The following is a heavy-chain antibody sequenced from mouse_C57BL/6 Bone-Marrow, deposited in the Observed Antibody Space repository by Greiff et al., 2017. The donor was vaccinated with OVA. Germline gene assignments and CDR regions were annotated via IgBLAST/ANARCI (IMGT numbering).Heavy chain of an antibody. CDR3: ARSRITTVVYWYFDV. D-gene: IGHD1-1*01. Sequence: VQLQQPGAELVMPGASVKLSCKASGYTFTSYWMHWVKQRPGQGLEWIGEIYPRSGNTYYNEKFKGKATLTADKSSSTAYMELRSLTSEDSAVYFCARSRITTVVYWYFDVWGTGTTVTVSS. J-gene: IGHJ1*03. V-gene: IGHV1-81*01. CDR1: GYTFTSYW. CDR2: IYPRSGNT.